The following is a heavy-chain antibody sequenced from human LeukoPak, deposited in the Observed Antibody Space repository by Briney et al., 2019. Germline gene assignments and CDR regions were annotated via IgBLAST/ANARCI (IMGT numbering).Heavy chain of an antibody. V-gene: IGHV3-7*01. D-gene: IGHD1-14*01. CDR2: IKQDGSEK. Sequence: PGGSLRLSCAASGFTLSSYWMSWVRQAPGKGLEWVANIKQDGSEKHYVDSVKGRFTISRDNAKNSLYLQMNSLRAEDTAVYYCARPYNGYWGQGTLVTVSS. CDR1: GFTLSSYW. J-gene: IGHJ4*02. CDR3: ARPYNGY.